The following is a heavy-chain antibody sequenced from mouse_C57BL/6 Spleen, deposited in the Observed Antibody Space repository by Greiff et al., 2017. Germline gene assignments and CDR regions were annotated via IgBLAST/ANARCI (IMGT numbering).Heavy chain of an antibody. J-gene: IGHJ1*03. CDR2: INPSNGGT. Sequence: QVQLQQSGTELVKPGASVKLSCTASGYTFTSYWMHWVKQRPGQGLEWIGNINPSNGGTNYNEKFQSKATLTVDTSSSTAYMQLSSLPSEDSAVYYGAREDSYYYGSSYGYFDVWGTGTTVTVSS. D-gene: IGHD1-1*01. V-gene: IGHV1-53*01. CDR1: GYTFTSYW. CDR3: AREDSYYYGSSYGYFDV.